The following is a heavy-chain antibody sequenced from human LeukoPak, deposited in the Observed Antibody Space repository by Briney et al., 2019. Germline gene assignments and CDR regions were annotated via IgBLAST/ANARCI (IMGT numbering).Heavy chain of an antibody. CDR2: TTPTTSYI. CDR3: ARLRRTSDSSGYYYYYDY. J-gene: IGHJ4*02. CDR1: GLGFSSFS. D-gene: IGHD3-22*01. V-gene: IGHV3-21*01. Sequence: KPGGSLRLSCAASGLGFSSFSFNWIRQAPGKGLEWASSTTPTTSYIYYADSVRGRFTISRENAKNSLYLQMNSLRAEDTAVYYCARLRRTSDSSGYYYYYDYWGQGTLVTVSS.